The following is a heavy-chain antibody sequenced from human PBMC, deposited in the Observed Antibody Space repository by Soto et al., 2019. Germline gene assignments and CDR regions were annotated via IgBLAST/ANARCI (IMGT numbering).Heavy chain of an antibody. CDR3: ARWDPRSIDFWSGYWKDYYYGMGV. CDR1: S. Sequence: SLQWLHHEQRQGLEFMGWINPNSGGTNYAQKFQGRVPMTRDTSISTAYMELSRLRSDDTAVYYCARWDPRSIDFWSGYWKDYYYGMGVWGEATMVT. J-gene: IGHJ6*01. D-gene: IGHD3-3*01. CDR2: INPNSGGT. V-gene: IGHV1-2*02.